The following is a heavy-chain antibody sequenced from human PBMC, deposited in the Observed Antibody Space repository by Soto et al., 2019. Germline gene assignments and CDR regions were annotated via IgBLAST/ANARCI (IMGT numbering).Heavy chain of an antibody. J-gene: IGHJ6*02. V-gene: IGHV3-53*01. CDR1: GFTVSSNY. D-gene: IGHD3-3*01. CDR3: ARDLRTVDYDFWSGPYCYYCCMDV. Sequence: SLRLSCAASGFTVSSNYMSWVRQAPGKGLEWVSVIYSGGSTYYADSVKGRFTISRDNSKNTLYLQMNSLRAEDTAVYYCARDLRTVDYDFWSGPYCYYCCMDVWGQGTTVTVSS. CDR2: IYSGGST.